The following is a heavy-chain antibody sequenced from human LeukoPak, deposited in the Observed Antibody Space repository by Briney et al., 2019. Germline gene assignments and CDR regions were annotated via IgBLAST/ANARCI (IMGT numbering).Heavy chain of an antibody. V-gene: IGHV1-18*01. J-gene: IGHJ4*01. CDR1: GYPFDNFG. CDR2: ISAYNGNT. D-gene: IGHD4-17*01. CDR3: ARDRVGGDLTGVSLY. Sequence: ASVKVSCKASGYPFDNFGLTWVRQAPGQGLEWMGWISAYNGNTHYAQKFRGRLTLTTETSTSTAYLELRSLKSDDAAVYYCARDRVGGDLTGVSLYWGQGTLVTVSS.